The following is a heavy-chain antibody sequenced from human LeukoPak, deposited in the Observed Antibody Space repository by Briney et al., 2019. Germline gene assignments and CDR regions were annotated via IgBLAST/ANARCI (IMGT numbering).Heavy chain of an antibody. CDR2: IYYSGST. D-gene: IGHD6-13*01. CDR1: GGSISSYY. J-gene: IGHJ4*02. V-gene: IGHV4-59*08. CDR3: ARGSSSWYRFAYFDY. Sequence: SETLSLTCTVSGGSISSYYWSWIRRPPGKGLEWIGYIYYSGSTNYNPSLKSRVTISVDTSKNQFSLKLSSVTAADTAVYYCARGSSSWYRFAYFDYWGQGTLVTVSS.